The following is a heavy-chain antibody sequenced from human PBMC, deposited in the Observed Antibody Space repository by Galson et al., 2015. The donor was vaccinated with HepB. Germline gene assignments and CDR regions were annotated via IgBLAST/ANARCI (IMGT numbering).Heavy chain of an antibody. Sequence: SLRLSCAASGFTFSNFAMHWVRQAPGKGLEWVTFISYDGNNKYYADSAKGRFTISRDNSKNTLYLQMNSLTTEDTAVYHCARGPYESPGYWTNDLLDYWGQGTLVTVSS. D-gene: IGHD3-22*01. CDR3: ARGPYESPGYWTNDLLDY. J-gene: IGHJ4*02. CDR2: ISYDGNNK. CDR1: GFTFSNFA. V-gene: IGHV3-30-3*01.